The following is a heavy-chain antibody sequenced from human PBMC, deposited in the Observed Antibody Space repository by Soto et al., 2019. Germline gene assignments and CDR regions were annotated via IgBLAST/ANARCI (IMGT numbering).Heavy chain of an antibody. CDR1: GYTFTRYA. CDR2: INAGNGNT. J-gene: IGHJ4*02. Sequence: ASVKVSCKASGYTFTRYAMHWVRQAPGQRLEWMGWINAGNGNTKYSQKFQGRVTISTDTSASTAYMELSSLRSEDTAVYYCARDGAVAGDSNFDYWGQGTLVTVSS. V-gene: IGHV1-3*01. CDR3: ARDGAVAGDSNFDY. D-gene: IGHD6-19*01.